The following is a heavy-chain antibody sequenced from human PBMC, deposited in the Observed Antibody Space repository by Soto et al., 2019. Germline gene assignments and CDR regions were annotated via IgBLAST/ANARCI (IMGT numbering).Heavy chain of an antibody. D-gene: IGHD6-13*01. CDR1: GGSISSGDCY. CDR3: AKTRSIAAAFFDP. Sequence: QVQLQESGPGLVKPSQTLSLTCTVSGGSISSGDCYWTWIRQHPGKGLEWIGYIYYNGRTNSNPSLKNRVIISVDTSKSQFSLRLSSVTAADTAVYYCAKTRSIAAAFFDPWGQGTLVTVSS. V-gene: IGHV4-31*03. J-gene: IGHJ5*02. CDR2: IYYNGRT.